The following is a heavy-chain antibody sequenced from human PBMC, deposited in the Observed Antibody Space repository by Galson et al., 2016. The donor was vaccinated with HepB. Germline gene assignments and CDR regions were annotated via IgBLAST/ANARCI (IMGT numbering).Heavy chain of an antibody. Sequence: TLSLPCTVFGGSVRNPRYYWGWFRRPPGKGLEWIGYIHYTGTTNYNPSLKSRVTISVDTSKNQFSLNLNSVTAADTAIYYCARGRRGLPLRYWGQGTQVTVSS. CDR2: IHYTGTT. V-gene: IGHV4-61*01. J-gene: IGHJ4*02. CDR1: GGSVRNPRYY. D-gene: IGHD5-24*01. CDR3: ARGRRGLPLRY.